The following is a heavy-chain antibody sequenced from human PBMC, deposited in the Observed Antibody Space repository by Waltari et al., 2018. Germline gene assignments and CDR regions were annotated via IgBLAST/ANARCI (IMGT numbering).Heavy chain of an antibody. V-gene: IGHV4-34*01. Sequence: QVQLQQWGAGLLKPSETLSLTCAVYGGSFSGYYWSWIRQPPGKGLEWIGEINHSGSTNYNPSLKSRVTISVDTSKNQFSLKLSSVTAADTAVYYCATGIVGATYDAFDIWGQGTMVTVSS. CDR1: GGSFSGYY. CDR2: INHSGST. CDR3: ATGIVGATYDAFDI. D-gene: IGHD1-26*01. J-gene: IGHJ3*02.